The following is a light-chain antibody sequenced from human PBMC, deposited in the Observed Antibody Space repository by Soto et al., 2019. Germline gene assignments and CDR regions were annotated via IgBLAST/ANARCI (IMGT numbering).Light chain of an antibody. Sequence: DIQMTQSPSSLSASVGDRVTITCRASQSISSYLNWFQQKPGKAPKLLSYATSSLQSGVPSRFSGSGSGTDFTLTISSLQPEDFATYFCQQSYSTPCTFGGGTLVEIK. CDR3: QQSYSTPCT. CDR2: ATS. CDR1: QSISSY. J-gene: IGKJ4*01. V-gene: IGKV1-39*01.